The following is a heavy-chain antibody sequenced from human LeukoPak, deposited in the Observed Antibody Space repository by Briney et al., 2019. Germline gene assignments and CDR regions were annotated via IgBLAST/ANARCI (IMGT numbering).Heavy chain of an antibody. CDR2: ISGSGGST. Sequence: GGSLRLSCAAPGFTFSSYAMSWVRQAPGKGLEWVSAISGSGGSTYYADSVKGRFTISRDNSKNTLYLQMNSLRAEDTAVYYCAKDPRNSGYSYGYSSHWGQGTLVTVSS. CDR3: AKDPRNSGYSYGYSSH. CDR1: GFTFSSYA. D-gene: IGHD5-18*01. J-gene: IGHJ4*02. V-gene: IGHV3-23*01.